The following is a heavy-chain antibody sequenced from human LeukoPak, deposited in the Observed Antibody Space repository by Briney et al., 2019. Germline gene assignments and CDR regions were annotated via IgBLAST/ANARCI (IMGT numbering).Heavy chain of an antibody. V-gene: IGHV4-61*10. CDR2: IYYSGST. J-gene: IGHJ5*02. Sequence: PSETLSLTCTVSGGSITSGSYYWSWIRQPAGKGLEWIGYIYYSGSTNYNPSLKSRVTISVDTSKNQFSLKLSSVTAADTAVYYCARQTGYCSGGSCHPSVFGFDPWGQGTLVTVSS. CDR1: GGSITSGSYY. D-gene: IGHD2-15*01. CDR3: ARQTGYCSGGSCHPSVFGFDP.